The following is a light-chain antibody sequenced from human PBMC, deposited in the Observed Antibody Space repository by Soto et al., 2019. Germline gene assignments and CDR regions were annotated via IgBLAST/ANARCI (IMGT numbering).Light chain of an antibody. J-gene: IGLJ3*02. Sequence: QSVLTQPPSASGTPGQRVTISCSGSSSNIGSNYVYWYQQLPGTAPKLLIYSNNQRPSGVPDRFSGSKSGTSASLAISGLRSEDEADYYCAAWDDSLSGLWVFGGGTKRTVL. V-gene: IGLV1-47*02. CDR3: AAWDDSLSGLWV. CDR1: SSNIGSNY. CDR2: SNN.